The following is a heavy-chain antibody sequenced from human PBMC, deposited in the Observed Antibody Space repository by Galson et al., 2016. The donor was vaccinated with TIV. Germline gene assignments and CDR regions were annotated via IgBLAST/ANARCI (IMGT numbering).Heavy chain of an antibody. CDR1: GGAISSGDHY. CDR2: VHYSGNT. J-gene: IGHJ4*02. V-gene: IGHV4-30-4*08. Sequence: TLSLTCTVSGGAISSGDHYWAWVRQPPGKGLECIGYVHYSGNTDYNPSLRIRRTISVDTSKNQFSLNLRSVTAADTAMYFCARTTWFGELAFDSWGQGTLVAVSS. CDR3: ARTTWFGELAFDS. D-gene: IGHD3-10*01.